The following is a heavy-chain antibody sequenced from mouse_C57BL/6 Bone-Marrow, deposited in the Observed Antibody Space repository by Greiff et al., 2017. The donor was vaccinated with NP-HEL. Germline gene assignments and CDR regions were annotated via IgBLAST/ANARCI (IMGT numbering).Heavy chain of an antibody. CDR3: AKTAQATTWFAY. J-gene: IGHJ3*01. CDR2: IYPGSGST. Sequence: QVQLQQPGAELVKPGASVKMSCKASGYTFTSYWITWVKQRPGHGLEWIGDIYPGSGSTNYNEKFKSKATLTVDTSSSTAYMQLSSLTSEDSAVYYCAKTAQATTWFAYWGQGTLVTVSA. CDR1: GYTFTSYW. D-gene: IGHD3-2*02. V-gene: IGHV1-55*01.